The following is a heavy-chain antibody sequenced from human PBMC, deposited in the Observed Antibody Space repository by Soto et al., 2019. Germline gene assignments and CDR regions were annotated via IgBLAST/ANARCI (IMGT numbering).Heavy chain of an antibody. J-gene: IGHJ6*03. CDR3: AKDARSDFWSGYYNPRDYYYYYYMDV. D-gene: IGHD3-3*01. Sequence: GGSLRLSCAASGFTFSSYGMHWVRQAPGKGLEWVAVISYDGSNKYYADSVKGRFTISRDNSKNTLYLQMNSLRAEDTAVYYCAKDARSDFWSGYYNPRDYYYYYYMDVWGKGTTVTVSS. CDR1: GFTFSSYG. V-gene: IGHV3-30*18. CDR2: ISYDGSNK.